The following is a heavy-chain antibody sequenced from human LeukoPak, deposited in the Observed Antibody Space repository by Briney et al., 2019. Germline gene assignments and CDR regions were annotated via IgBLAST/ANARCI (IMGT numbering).Heavy chain of an antibody. CDR1: GGSISTYY. D-gene: IGHD3-10*01. Sequence: SETLSLTCTVSGGSISTYYWSWIRQPAGKGLEWIGRIYPSGSTNYNPSLKSRVTMSADTSKNQFSLKLSSVTAADTAVYYCARAPYGSGANWFDPWGQGTLVTVSS. J-gene: IGHJ5*02. CDR2: IYPSGST. V-gene: IGHV4-4*07. CDR3: ARAPYGSGANWFDP.